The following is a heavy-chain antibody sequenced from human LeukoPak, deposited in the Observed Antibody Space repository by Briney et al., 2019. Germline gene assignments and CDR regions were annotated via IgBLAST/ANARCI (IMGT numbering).Heavy chain of an antibody. CDR2: INPNSGGT. Sequence: RASVKVSCKASGYTFTGYYMHWVRQAPGQGLEWMGWINPNSGGTNYAQKFQGRVTMTRDTSISTAYMELSRLRSDDTAVYYCARDGNAGSYSDYNWFDPWGQGTLVTVSS. V-gene: IGHV1-2*02. CDR1: GYTFTGYY. CDR3: ARDGNAGSYSDYNWFDP. J-gene: IGHJ5*02. D-gene: IGHD1-26*01.